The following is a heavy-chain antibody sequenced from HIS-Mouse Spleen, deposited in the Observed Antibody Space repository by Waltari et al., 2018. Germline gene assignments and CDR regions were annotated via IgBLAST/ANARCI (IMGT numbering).Heavy chain of an antibody. CDR2: IYYSGST. V-gene: IGHV4-39*07. CDR3: AREIPYSSSWYDWYFDL. Sequence: QLQLQESGPGLVKPSETLSLTCTVSGGSISISRYYSGWIRQPPGKGLEWIGSIYYSGSTYYNPSLKSRVTISVDTSKNQFSLKLSSVTAADTAVYYCAREIPYSSSWYDWYFDLWGRGTLVTVSS. CDR1: GGSISISRYY. J-gene: IGHJ2*01. D-gene: IGHD6-13*01.